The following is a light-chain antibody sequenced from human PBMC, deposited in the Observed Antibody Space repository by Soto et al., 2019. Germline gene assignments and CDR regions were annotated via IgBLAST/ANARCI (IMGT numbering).Light chain of an antibody. CDR3: QQYSSAPWT. V-gene: IGKV1-27*01. CDR1: QGIRNY. Sequence: DIPMTQSPSSLSASVGDRVTITCRASQGIRNYLAWYQQKPGKVPKLLIYAASTLQSGVPSRFSGSGSGTDFTLTISSLQPEDVATYYCQQYSSAPWTFGQGTKVEIK. CDR2: AAS. J-gene: IGKJ1*01.